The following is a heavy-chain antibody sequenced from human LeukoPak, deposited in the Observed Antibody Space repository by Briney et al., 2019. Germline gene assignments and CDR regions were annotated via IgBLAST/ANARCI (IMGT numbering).Heavy chain of an antibody. CDR1: GYSFTDYW. V-gene: IGHV5-51*01. Sequence: GESLKISCKGSGYSFTDYWIAWVRQMPGKGLEWMGSIYPGDSDTRYSPSFQGQFTFSADKSISTAYLQWSSLRASDTAIYYCARQCCRGASPGFDPWGQGTLVTVSS. J-gene: IGHJ5*02. D-gene: IGHD3-10*01. CDR3: ARQCCRGASPGFDP. CDR2: IYPGDSDT.